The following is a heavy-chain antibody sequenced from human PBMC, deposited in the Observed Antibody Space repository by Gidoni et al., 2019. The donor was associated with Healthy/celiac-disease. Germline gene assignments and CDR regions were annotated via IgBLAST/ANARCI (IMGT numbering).Heavy chain of an antibody. J-gene: IGHJ5*02. V-gene: IGHV4-39*01. Sequence: QLQLQESGPGLVKPSETLSLTCTVSGGSISSSSYYWGWIRQPPGKGLEWIGSIYYSGSTYYNPSLKSRVTISVDTSKNQFSLKLSSVTAADTAVYYCARRVGGLSPLFDPWGQGTLVTVSS. CDR3: ARRVGGLSPLFDP. CDR2: IYYSGST. CDR1: GGSISSSSYY. D-gene: IGHD3-16*02.